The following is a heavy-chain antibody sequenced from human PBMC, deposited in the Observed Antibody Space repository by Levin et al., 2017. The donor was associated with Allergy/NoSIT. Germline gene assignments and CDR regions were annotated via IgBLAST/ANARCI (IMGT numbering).Heavy chain of an antibody. CDR2: ISWNSGSI. CDR1: GFTFDDYA. Sequence: SLKISCAASGFTFDDYAMHWVRQAPGKGLEWVSGISWNSGSIGYADSVKGRFTISRDNAKNSLYLQMNSLRAEDTALYYCAKDISAAGTDWFDPWGQGTLVTVSS. V-gene: IGHV3-9*01. CDR3: AKDISAAGTDWFDP. D-gene: IGHD6-13*01. J-gene: IGHJ5*02.